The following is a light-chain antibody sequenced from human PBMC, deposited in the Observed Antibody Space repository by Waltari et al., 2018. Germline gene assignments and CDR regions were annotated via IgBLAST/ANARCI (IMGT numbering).Light chain of an antibody. Sequence: QSVLTQPPSVSGAPGQRVTISCTGSDSNIGAGYDVHWYQQLPGTAPKLLIYGNTNRPSGVPDRFSGSTSGTSGSLAITGLQAEDEAYYYCQSYDRSLTGSWVFGGGTKLTVL. J-gene: IGLJ3*02. CDR2: GNT. CDR3: QSYDRSLTGSWV. CDR1: DSNIGAGYD. V-gene: IGLV1-40*01.